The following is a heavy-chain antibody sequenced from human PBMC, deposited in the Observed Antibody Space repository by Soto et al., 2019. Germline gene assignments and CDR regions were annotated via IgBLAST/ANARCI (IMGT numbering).Heavy chain of an antibody. V-gene: IGHV1-69*01. CDR1: GGTFSSYA. D-gene: IGHD5-18*01. Sequence: QVQLVQSGAEVKKPGSSVKVSCKASGGTFSSYAISWVRQAPGQGLEWMGGIIPIFGTANYAQKFQGRVTINADESTRTAYLEMSSLRSEEMAVYYCARDIRCGYSYGYPAGDYWGQGTLVTVSS. J-gene: IGHJ4*02. CDR3: ARDIRCGYSYGYPAGDY. CDR2: IIPIFGTA.